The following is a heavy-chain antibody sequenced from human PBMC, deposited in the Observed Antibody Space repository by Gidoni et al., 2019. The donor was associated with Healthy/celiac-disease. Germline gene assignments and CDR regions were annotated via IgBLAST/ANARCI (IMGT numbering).Heavy chain of an antibody. Sequence: EVQLVQSGAEVKKPGESLRISCKGSGYSFTSYWISWVRQMPGKGLEWMGRIDPSDSYTNYSPSFQGHVTISADKSISTAYLQWSSLKAADTAMYYWARRGGRWLQMAIGGMDVWGQGTTVTVSS. D-gene: IGHD5-12*01. CDR3: ARRGGRWLQMAIGGMDV. CDR2: IDPSDSYT. J-gene: IGHJ6*02. V-gene: IGHV5-10-1*01. CDR1: GYSFTSYW.